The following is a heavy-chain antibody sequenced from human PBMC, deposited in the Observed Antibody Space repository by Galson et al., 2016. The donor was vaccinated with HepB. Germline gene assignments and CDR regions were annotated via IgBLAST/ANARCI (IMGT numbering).Heavy chain of an antibody. Sequence: SLRLSCAASAFTFSNFGMHWVRQAPGKGLQWVAVIWYNGGQKYYADFAKGRFTISRDNSENTLYLQMNNLRAEDTAVYYCVRGDHYATSGYFLDHWGQGTLVTVSP. D-gene: IGHD3-22*01. CDR1: AFTFSNFG. CDR3: VRGDHYATSGYFLDH. V-gene: IGHV3-33*01. CDR2: IWYNGGQK. J-gene: IGHJ4*02.